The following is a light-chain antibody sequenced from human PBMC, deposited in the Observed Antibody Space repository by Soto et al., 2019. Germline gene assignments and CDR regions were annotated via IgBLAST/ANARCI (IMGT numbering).Light chain of an antibody. CDR3: TSYTSYSPYV. Sequence: QSALTQPASVSGSPGQSITISCTGTSSDVGNYNYVSWYQQHPGKAPKLMIYEVNNRPSGVSYRFSGSKSGNTASLTISGLQAEDEADYYCTSYTSYSPYVFGTGTKLNVL. V-gene: IGLV2-14*01. CDR1: SSDVGNYNY. CDR2: EVN. J-gene: IGLJ1*01.